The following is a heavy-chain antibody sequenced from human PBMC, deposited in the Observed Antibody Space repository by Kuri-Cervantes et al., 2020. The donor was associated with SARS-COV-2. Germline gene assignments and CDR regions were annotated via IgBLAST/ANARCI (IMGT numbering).Heavy chain of an antibody. CDR3: ARTGLGYCSGGSCYSASDI. CDR1: GDSISPSY. J-gene: IGHJ3*02. V-gene: IGHV4-59*01. CDR2: IYYSGST. D-gene: IGHD2-15*01. Sequence: SETLSLTCTVSGDSISPSYWSWIRQPPGKGLEWIGYIYYSGSTNYNPSLKSRVTISVDTSKNQFSLKLSSVTAADTAVYYCARTGLGYCSGGSCYSASDIWGQGTMVTVSS.